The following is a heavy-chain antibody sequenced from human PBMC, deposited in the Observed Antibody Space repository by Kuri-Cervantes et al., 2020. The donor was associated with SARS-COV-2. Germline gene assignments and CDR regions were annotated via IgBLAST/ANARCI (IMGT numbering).Heavy chain of an antibody. Sequence: SGPTLVKPTQTLTLTCTFSGFSLSTSGVGVGWIRQPPGKALGWHALIYWNDDKRYIPSLKSRLTITKDTSKNQVVLTMTNMDPVDTATYYCAHRRGVWYSSSSVDFDNWGQGTLVTVSS. CDR2: IYWNDDK. CDR1: GFSLSTSGVG. CDR3: AHRRGVWYSSSSVDFDN. D-gene: IGHD6-6*01. V-gene: IGHV2-5*01. J-gene: IGHJ4*02.